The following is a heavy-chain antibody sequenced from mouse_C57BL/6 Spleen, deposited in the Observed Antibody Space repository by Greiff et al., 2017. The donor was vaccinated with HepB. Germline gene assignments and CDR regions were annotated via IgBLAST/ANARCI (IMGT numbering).Heavy chain of an antibody. Sequence: EVHLVESGGGLVKPGGSLKLSCAASGFTFSDYGMHWVRQAPEKGLEWVAYISSGSSTIYYADTVKGRFTISRDNAKNTLFLQMTSLRSEDTAMYYGARATGTAGFAYWGQGTLVTVSA. D-gene: IGHD4-1*01. V-gene: IGHV5-17*01. CDR1: GFTFSDYG. CDR2: ISSGSSTI. J-gene: IGHJ3*01. CDR3: ARATGTAGFAY.